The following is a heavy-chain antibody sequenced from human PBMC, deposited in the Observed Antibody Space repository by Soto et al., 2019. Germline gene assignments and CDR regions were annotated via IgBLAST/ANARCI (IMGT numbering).Heavy chain of an antibody. CDR2: IDSSSNYI. D-gene: IGHD3-10*01. CDR3: AKLHGSGSPGFDY. CDR1: GFTFSSYS. Sequence: GGSLRLSCAASGFTFSSYSMNWVRQASGKGLEWVSSIDSSSNYIYYADSVKGRFTISRDNAKNSLYLQMNSLRAEDTAVYYCAKLHGSGSPGFDYWGQGTLVTVSS. V-gene: IGHV3-21*01. J-gene: IGHJ4*02.